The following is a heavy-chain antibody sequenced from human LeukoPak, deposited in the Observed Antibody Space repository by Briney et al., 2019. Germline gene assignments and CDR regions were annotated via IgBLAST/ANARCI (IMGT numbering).Heavy chain of an antibody. V-gene: IGHV1-24*01. Sequence: ASVKVSCKVSGYTLTELSMHWVRQAPGKGLEWMGGFDPEDGETIYAQKFQGRVTMTEDTSTDTAYMELSRLRSDDTAVYYCARGPLTAMVTVGFDYWGQGTLVTVSS. CDR1: GYTLTELS. CDR3: ARGPLTAMVTVGFDY. CDR2: FDPEDGET. J-gene: IGHJ4*02. D-gene: IGHD5-18*01.